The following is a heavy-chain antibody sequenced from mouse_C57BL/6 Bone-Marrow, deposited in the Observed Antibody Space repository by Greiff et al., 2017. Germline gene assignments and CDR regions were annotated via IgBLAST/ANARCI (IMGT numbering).Heavy chain of an antibody. J-gene: IGHJ2*01. CDR2: IDPNSGGT. CDR3: AKKGPDY. CDR1: GYTFTSYW. Sequence: VKQSCKASGYTFTSYWMHWVKQRPGRGLEWIGRIDPNSGGTEYNEKFKSKATLTVDTPSSTAYMQLSSLTSEGSAVYYCAKKGPDYWGQGTTLTVSS. D-gene: IGHD3-3*01. V-gene: IGHV1-72*01.